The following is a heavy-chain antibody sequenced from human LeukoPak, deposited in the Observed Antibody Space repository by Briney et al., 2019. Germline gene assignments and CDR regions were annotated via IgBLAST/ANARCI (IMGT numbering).Heavy chain of an antibody. CDR2: ISSSSSYI. CDR1: GFTFSSYS. Sequence: PGGSLRLSCAASGFTFSSYSMNWVRQAPGKGLEWVSSISSSSSYIYYADSVKGRFTISRDNSKNTVYLQMNSLRAEDTAVYYCARDLPVGATDYWGQGTLVTVSS. V-gene: IGHV3-21*04. J-gene: IGHJ4*02. CDR3: ARDLPVGATDY. D-gene: IGHD1-26*01.